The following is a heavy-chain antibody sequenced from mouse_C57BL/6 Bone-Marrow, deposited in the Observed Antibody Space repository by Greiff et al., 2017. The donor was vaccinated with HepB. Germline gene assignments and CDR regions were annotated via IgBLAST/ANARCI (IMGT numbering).Heavy chain of an antibody. CDR1: GYTFTDYN. CDR3: ASRNYYGSRGPFAY. J-gene: IGHJ3*01. CDR2: INPNNGGT. Sequence: EVQLQQSGPELVKPGASVKIPCKASGYTFTDYNMDWVKQSHGKSLEWIGDINPNNGGTIYNQKFKGKATLTVDKSSSTAYMELRSLTSEDTAVYYCASRNYYGSRGPFAYWGQGTLVTVSA. V-gene: IGHV1-18*01. D-gene: IGHD1-1*01.